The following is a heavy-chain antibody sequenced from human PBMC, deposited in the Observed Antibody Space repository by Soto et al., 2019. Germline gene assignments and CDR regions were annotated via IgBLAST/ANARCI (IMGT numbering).Heavy chain of an antibody. CDR3: ERDIRQPKWLPRLDY. D-gene: IGHD3-22*01. V-gene: IGHV4-4*02. Sequence: SETLSLTCAVSSGSISSSNWWSWVRQPPGKGLEWIGEIYHSGSTNYNPSLKSRFTISRDNAKNSLYLQMNSLRAEDTAVYYCERDIRQPKWLPRLDYWGQGTLVTVSS. CDR2: IYHSGST. J-gene: IGHJ4*02. CDR1: SGSISSSNW.